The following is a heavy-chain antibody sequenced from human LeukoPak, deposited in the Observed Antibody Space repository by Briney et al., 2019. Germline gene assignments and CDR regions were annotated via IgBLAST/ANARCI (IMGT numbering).Heavy chain of an antibody. V-gene: IGHV3-48*02. CDR3: ARDERISAAVTGFDY. CDR1: GFTFSDYS. D-gene: IGHD6-13*01. J-gene: IGHJ4*02. CDR2: ISSSGSTK. Sequence: PGGSLRLSCAASGFTFSDYSMNWVRQAPGKGLEWLSYISSSGSTKFYADSVRGRFTISRGNAKNSLYLQMNSLRDEDTALYYCARDERISAAVTGFDYWGQGTLVTVSS.